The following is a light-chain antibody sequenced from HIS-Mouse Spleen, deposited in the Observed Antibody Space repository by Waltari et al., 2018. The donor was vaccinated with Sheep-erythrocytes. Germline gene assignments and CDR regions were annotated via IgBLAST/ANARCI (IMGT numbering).Light chain of an antibody. Sequence: QSALTQPRSVSGSPGQSVTISCTGTSSDVGGYNYVSWYQQHPGQAPKLMIYDVSKLPSGVPDRFSVSTSGNTASLTISGLQAEDEADYYCCSYAGSYNHVFATGTKVTVL. J-gene: IGLJ1*01. CDR3: CSYAGSYNHV. CDR1: SSDVGGYNY. CDR2: DVS. V-gene: IGLV2-11*01.